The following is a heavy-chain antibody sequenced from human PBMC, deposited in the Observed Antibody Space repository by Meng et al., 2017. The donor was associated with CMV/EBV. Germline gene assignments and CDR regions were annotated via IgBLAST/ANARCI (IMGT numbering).Heavy chain of an antibody. CDR2: INPNSGGT. D-gene: IGHD2-2*01. Sequence: SGYTFTGYYMHWGRQAPGQGLEWMGWINPNSGGTNYAQKLQGRVTMTRDTSISTAYMELSRLRSDDTAVYYCAREWVVPAAIDWFDPWGQGTLVTVSS. J-gene: IGHJ5*02. CDR1: GYTFTGYY. CDR3: AREWVVPAAIDWFDP. V-gene: IGHV1-2*02.